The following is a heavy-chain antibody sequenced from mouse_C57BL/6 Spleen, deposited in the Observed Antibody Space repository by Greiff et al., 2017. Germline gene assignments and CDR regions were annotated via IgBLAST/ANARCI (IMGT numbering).Heavy chain of an antibody. D-gene: IGHD2-5*01. J-gene: IGHJ2*01. Sequence: VMLVESGPGLVAPSQSLSITCTVSGFSLTSYGVHWVRQPPGKGLEWLVVIWSDGSTTYNSALKSRLSISKDNSKSQVFLKMNSLQTDDTAMYYCARHSDYSNGNCDYWGQGTTLTVSS. CDR1: GFSLTSYG. V-gene: IGHV2-6-1*01. CDR2: IWSDGST. CDR3: ARHSDYSNGNCDY.